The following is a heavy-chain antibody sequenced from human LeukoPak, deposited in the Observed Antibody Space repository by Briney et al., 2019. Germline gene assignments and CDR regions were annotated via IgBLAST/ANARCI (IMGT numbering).Heavy chain of an antibody. CDR2: INHSGST. CDR3: ARGRRARYSSSWYSY. V-gene: IGHV4-34*01. CDR1: GFSLSSYS. J-gene: IGHJ4*02. D-gene: IGHD6-13*01. Sequence: GSLRLSCAASGFSLSSYSMSWIRQPPGKGLEWIGEINHSGSTNYNPSLKSRVTISVDTSKNQFSLKLSSVTAADTAVYYCARGRRARYSSSWYSYWGQGTLVTVSS.